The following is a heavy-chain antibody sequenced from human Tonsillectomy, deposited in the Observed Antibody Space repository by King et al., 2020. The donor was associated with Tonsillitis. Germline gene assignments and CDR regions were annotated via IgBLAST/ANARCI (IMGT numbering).Heavy chain of an antibody. V-gene: IGHV4-4*07. CDR2: IYTSGST. J-gene: IGHJ4*02. CDR1: GDSMSSYY. CDR3: ARDPSYYFDSSGPFDY. Sequence: VQLQESGPGLVKPSETLSLTCTVSGDSMSSYYWSWIRQPAGRGLEWNGRIYTSGSTNYNPSLKSRVNMSVDTSKNQFSLKLSSVTAADPAVYYCARDPSYYFDSSGPFDYWGQGTLVTVSS. D-gene: IGHD3-22*01.